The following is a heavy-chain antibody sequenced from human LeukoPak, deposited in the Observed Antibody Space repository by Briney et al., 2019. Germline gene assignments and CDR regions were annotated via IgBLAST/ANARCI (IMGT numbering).Heavy chain of an antibody. CDR1: GYTFTSYG. V-gene: IGHV1-18*01. CDR3: ASYCSSTSCWDSFDY. J-gene: IGHJ4*02. D-gene: IGHD2-2*01. Sequence: ASVKVSCKASGYTFTSYGISWVRQAPGQGLEWMGWISAYNGNTNYAQKLQGRVTMTTDTSTSTANMELRSLRSDDTAVYYCASYCSSTSCWDSFDYWGQGTLVTVSS. CDR2: ISAYNGNT.